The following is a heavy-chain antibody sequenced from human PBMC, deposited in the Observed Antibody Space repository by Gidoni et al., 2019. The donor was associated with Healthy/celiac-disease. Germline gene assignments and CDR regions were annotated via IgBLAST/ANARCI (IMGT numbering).Heavy chain of an antibody. CDR3: ARGTTVVTAGWFDP. Sequence: QVQLVESGGGVVQPGRSLRLSCAASGFPFSRYAMPWVRQAPGKGLEWVAVISYDGSNKYYADSVKGRFTISRDNSKNTLYLQMNSLRAEDTAVYYCARGTTVVTAGWFDPWGQGTLVTVSS. D-gene: IGHD2-15*01. CDR2: ISYDGSNK. J-gene: IGHJ5*02. V-gene: IGHV3-30-3*01. CDR1: GFPFSRYA.